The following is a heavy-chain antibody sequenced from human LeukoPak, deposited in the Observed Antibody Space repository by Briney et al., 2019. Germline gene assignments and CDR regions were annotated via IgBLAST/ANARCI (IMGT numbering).Heavy chain of an antibody. CDR2: INSGGSAI. D-gene: IGHD1-26*01. J-gene: IGHJ4*02. CDR3: ARGGSYVHY. CDR1: GFTFNNYE. Sequence: GGSLRLSCAASGFTFNNYEMNWVRQAPGKGLEWVSYINSGGSAIYYADSVKGRFTISRDNAKNSLYLQMNSLRADDTAVYYCARGGSYVHYWGQGTLVTVSS. V-gene: IGHV3-48*03.